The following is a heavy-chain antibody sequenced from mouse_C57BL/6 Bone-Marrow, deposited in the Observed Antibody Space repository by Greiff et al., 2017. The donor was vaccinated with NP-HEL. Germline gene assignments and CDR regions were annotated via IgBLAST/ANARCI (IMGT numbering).Heavy chain of an antibody. CDR1: GFTFNTYS. V-gene: IGHV10-3*01. D-gene: IGHD2-2*01. CDR2: ISSKSSNYAT. CDR3: VRGGYYDAMDY. J-gene: IGHJ4*01. Sequence: EVQLVESGGGLVQPKGSLKLSCAASGFTFNTYSMHWVRQAPGKGLEWVARISSKSSNYATYYTDSVKDRFTISRDDSQSMLYLQMNNLKTEDTAMYYCVRGGYYDAMDYWGQGTSVTVSS.